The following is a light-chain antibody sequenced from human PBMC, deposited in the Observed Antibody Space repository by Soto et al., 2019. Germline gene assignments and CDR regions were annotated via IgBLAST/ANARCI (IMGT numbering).Light chain of an antibody. CDR3: AAWDDSLESVV. J-gene: IGLJ2*01. V-gene: IGLV1-40*01. CDR2: GNT. Sequence: QSVLTQPPSVSGAPGESVTISCAGSSSNIGAGSGVHWYQQLPGTAPKLLINGNTNRPSGVPDRFYGSKSGTSGSLAISGLRSEDEAEYYCAAWDDSLESVVFGGGTKLTVL. CDR1: SSNIGAGSG.